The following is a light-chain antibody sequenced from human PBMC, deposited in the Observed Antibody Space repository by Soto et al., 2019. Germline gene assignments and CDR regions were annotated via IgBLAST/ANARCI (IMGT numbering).Light chain of an antibody. J-gene: IGKJ1*01. Sequence: EIVLTQAPATLSLSPGERATLSCRDSQSVSVYLAWFQQKPGQPPRLLIYDASKRATGIPPRFSGSGSGTEFTLTISRLQPDDFATYYCQQYNSYRTFGQGTKVDI. CDR2: DAS. V-gene: IGKV3-11*01. CDR3: QQYNSYRT. CDR1: QSVSVY.